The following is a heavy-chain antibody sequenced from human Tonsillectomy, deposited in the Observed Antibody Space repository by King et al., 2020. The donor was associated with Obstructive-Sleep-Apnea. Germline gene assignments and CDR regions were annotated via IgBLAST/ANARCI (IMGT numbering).Heavy chain of an antibody. Sequence: QLVQSGAELKAPGESLKISCKGSGYTFVHNWIAWVRQMPGKGLECMGIISPVDSQVTYSPSFHGQGNISVDKSITTAYLQWSCLNASDTAMYYCARQDGLDIWSQGTLVTVSS. CDR2: ISPVDSQV. CDR1: GYTFVHNW. J-gene: IGHJ3*02. V-gene: IGHV5-51*01. CDR3: ARQDGLDI.